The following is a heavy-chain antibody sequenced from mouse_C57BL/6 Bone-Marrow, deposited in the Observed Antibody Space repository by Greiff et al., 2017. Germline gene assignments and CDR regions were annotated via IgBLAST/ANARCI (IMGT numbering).Heavy chain of an antibody. CDR2: ISNGGGST. CDR1: GFTFSDYY. D-gene: IGHD1-1*01. V-gene: IGHV5-12*01. CDR3: ARRGLITTVVGDAMDY. Sequence: EVQVVESGGGLVQPGGSLKLSCAASGFTFSDYYMYWVRQTPEKRLVWVAYISNGGGSTYYPDTVKGRFTISRDNAKNTLYLQMSRLKSEDTAMYYCARRGLITTVVGDAMDYWGQGTSVTVSS. J-gene: IGHJ4*01.